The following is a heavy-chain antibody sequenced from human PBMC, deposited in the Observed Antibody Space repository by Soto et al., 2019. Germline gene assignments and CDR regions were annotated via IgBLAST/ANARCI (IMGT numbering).Heavy chain of an antibody. CDR3: ARHYPASSGYPAHYCHGMDV. CDR2: IFYSWTT. Sequence: PSETLSLTCTVSGVSISSSGYYWGWIRQSPGKGLEWIGTIFYSWTTYYNPFLESRITISQDTSNNQFSLILTSVTAAATAVYYCARHYPASSGYPAHYCHGMDVWGQGTTVTVSS. J-gene: IGHJ6*02. V-gene: IGHV4-39*01. D-gene: IGHD5-12*01. CDR1: GVSISSSGYY.